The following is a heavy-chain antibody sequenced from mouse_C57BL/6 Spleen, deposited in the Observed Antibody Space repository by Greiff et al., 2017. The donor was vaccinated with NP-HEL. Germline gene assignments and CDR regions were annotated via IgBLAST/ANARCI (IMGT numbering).Heavy chain of an antibody. D-gene: IGHD4-1*01. CDR1: GFTFSDYY. J-gene: IGHJ1*03. V-gene: IGHV5-16*01. CDR2: INYDGSST. CDR3: ARRPPGGYFDV. Sequence: EVHLVESEGGLVQPGSSMKLSCTASGFTFSDYYMAWVRQVPEKGLEWVANINYDGSSTYYLDSLKSRFIISRDNAKNILYLQMSSLKSEDTATYYCARRPPGGYFDVWGTGTTVTVSS.